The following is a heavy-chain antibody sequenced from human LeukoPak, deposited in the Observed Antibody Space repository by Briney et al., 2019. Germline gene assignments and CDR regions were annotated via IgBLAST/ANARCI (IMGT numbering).Heavy chain of an antibody. J-gene: IGHJ4*02. V-gene: IGHV3-23*01. CDR2: ISGSGGST. CDR1: GFTFSSYA. D-gene: IGHD2-15*01. Sequence: GGSLRLSCAASGFTFSSYAMSWVRQAPGKGLEWVSAISGSGGSTYYADSVKGRFTISRDNSKNTRYLQMNSLRAEDTAVYYCSKTIGYCSGGSCYHGPFFGYWGQGTLVTVSS. CDR3: SKTIGYCSGGSCYHGPFFGY.